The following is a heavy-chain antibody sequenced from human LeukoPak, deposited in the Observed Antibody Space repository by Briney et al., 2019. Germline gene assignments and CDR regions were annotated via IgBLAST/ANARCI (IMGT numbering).Heavy chain of an antibody. J-gene: IGHJ5*02. CDR3: ARDRFGGGWFDP. Sequence: TETLSLTCSVSGGSISSDYWSWIRQSPGKGLEWIAYINVDGRTNHNPSLKSRVTMSLDTSKNQFSMNLTSVTAADTAVYYCARDRFGGGWFDPWGQGILVTVSS. CDR1: GGSISSDY. V-gene: IGHV4-59*08. CDR2: INVDGRT. D-gene: IGHD3-10*01.